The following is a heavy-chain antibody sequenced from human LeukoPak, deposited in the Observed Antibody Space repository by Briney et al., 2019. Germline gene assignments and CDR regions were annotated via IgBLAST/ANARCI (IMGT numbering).Heavy chain of an antibody. CDR2: IWYDGSNK. D-gene: IGHD6-13*01. CDR1: GFTFSSYG. Sequence: GRSLRLSCAASGFTFSSYGMHWVRQAPGRGLEWVAVIWYDGSNKFYADSVKGRFTISRDNSKNTLYLQMNSLRAEDTAVYYCARDRAAADLDYWGQGTLVTVSS. V-gene: IGHV3-33*01. CDR3: ARDRAAADLDY. J-gene: IGHJ4*02.